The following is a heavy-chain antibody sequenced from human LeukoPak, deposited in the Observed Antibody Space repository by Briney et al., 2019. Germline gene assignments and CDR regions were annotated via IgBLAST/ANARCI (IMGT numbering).Heavy chain of an antibody. V-gene: IGHV3-30-3*01. Sequence: GGSLRLSCAASGFTFSSYAMHWVRQAPGKGLDWVAVVSYDGSKTYYADSVKGRFTISRDNAKNSLYLQMNSLRDEDTAVYYCARGAYDFWSGYYSCFFDYWGQGTLVTVSS. J-gene: IGHJ4*02. CDR3: ARGAYDFWSGYYSCFFDY. D-gene: IGHD3-3*01. CDR1: GFTFSSYA. CDR2: VSYDGSKT.